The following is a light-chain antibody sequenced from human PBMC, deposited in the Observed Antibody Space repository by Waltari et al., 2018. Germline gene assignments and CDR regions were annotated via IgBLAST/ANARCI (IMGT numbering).Light chain of an antibody. Sequence: EIVLTQSPATLSFSPGERATLSCRASQSVSNSLAWYLQRPGQAPRHLIYDASNRATGIPARFSGSGSGTDFTLTITSLEPEDFAVYYCQQRSNWLSWTFGQGTKVDIK. V-gene: IGKV3-11*01. CDR1: QSVSNS. CDR3: QQRSNWLSWT. CDR2: DAS. J-gene: IGKJ1*01.